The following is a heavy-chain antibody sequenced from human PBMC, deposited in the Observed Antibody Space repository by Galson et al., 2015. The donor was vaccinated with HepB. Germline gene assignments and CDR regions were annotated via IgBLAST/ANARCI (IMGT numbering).Heavy chain of an antibody. CDR3: TRASYYDGTASFDY. D-gene: IGHD3-22*01. J-gene: IGHJ4*02. CDR2: INWNSGSI. CDR1: GFTFGDYA. V-gene: IGHV3-9*01. Sequence: SLRLSCAASGFTFGDYAMHWVRQASGKGLEWVPGINWNSGSIGYADSVKGRFTMSRDNAKKSLYLQMSSLGAEGTALYYCTRASYYDGTASFDYWGQGTLVTVSS.